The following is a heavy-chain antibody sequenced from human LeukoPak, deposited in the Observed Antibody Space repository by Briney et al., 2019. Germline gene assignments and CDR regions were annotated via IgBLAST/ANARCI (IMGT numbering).Heavy chain of an antibody. D-gene: IGHD3-10*01. V-gene: IGHV1-18*01. CDR1: GYTFTSSG. CDR2: ISAYNGNT. Sequence: GASVKVSCKAFGYTFTSSGISWVRQAPGQGLEWMGWISAYNGNTKYAQKLHRRVTMTTDTSTSTAYMELRSLRSDDTAVYYCARGIPMVRGVPFVDYWGQGTLVTVSS. J-gene: IGHJ4*02. CDR3: ARGIPMVRGVPFVDY.